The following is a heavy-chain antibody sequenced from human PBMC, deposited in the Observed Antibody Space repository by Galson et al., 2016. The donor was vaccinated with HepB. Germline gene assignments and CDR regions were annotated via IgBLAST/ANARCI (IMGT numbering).Heavy chain of an antibody. Sequence: SETLSLTCSVSGGPISTTGYYWGWIRQSPGKGLEWIGSFYYNKNTYYNPSLKSRVTISVDTSKNQFSLSLSSVTAADTAVYYCARHGGEGVVVVIVGILEDFYAMDVWGQGTTVTVSS. CDR3: ARHGGEGVVVVIVGILEDFYAMDV. CDR1: GGPISTTGYY. D-gene: IGHD2-21*01. V-gene: IGHV4-39*01. CDR2: FYYNKNT. J-gene: IGHJ6*02.